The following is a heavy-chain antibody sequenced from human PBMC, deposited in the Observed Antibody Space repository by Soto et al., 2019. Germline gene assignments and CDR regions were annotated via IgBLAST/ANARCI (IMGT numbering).Heavy chain of an antibody. Sequence: QVQLQESGPGLVKPSQTLSLTCTVSGGSISSGNYYWSWIRQPPGKGLEGIGFISYSGSTYYTASLKSRVTISVYPPRNQFPLYLSFVTAADTAVYYCATMGTPATGLYYFDYWGQGTLVTVSS. CDR3: ATMGTPATGLYYFDY. J-gene: IGHJ4*02. V-gene: IGHV4-30-4*01. CDR1: GGSISSGNYY. CDR2: ISYSGST. D-gene: IGHD1-7*01.